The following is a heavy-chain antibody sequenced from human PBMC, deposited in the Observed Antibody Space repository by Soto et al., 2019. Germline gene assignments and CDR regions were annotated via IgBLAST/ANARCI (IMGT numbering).Heavy chain of an antibody. CDR1: GGSFSGYY. D-gene: IGHD6-13*01. Sequence: SETLSLTCAVYGGSFSGYYWSWIRQPPGKGLEWIGEINHSGSTNYNPSLKSRVTISVDTSKNQFSLKLSSVTAADTAVYYCARGFGSSWPPPGWFDPWGQGTLVTVS. V-gene: IGHV4-34*01. J-gene: IGHJ5*02. CDR2: INHSGST. CDR3: ARGFGSSWPPPGWFDP.